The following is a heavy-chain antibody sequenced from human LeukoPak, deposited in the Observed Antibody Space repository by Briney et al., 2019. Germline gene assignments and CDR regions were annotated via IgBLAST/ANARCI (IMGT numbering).Heavy chain of an antibody. Sequence: RPSQTLSLTCTVSGGSISSGSYYWSWIRQPAGKGLEWIGRIYASGSTNYNPSLKSRVTISVDTSKNQFSLKLSSVTAADTAVYYCARGLLGVSAFDIWGQGTMVTVSS. CDR3: ARGLLGVSAFDI. CDR1: GGSISSGSYY. CDR2: IYASGST. V-gene: IGHV4-61*02. J-gene: IGHJ3*02. D-gene: IGHD3-22*01.